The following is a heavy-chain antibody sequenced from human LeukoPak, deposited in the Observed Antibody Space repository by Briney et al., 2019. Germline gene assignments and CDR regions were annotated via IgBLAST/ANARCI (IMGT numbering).Heavy chain of an antibody. V-gene: IGHV4-39*01. J-gene: IGHJ4*02. Sequence: SETLSLTCTVSGGSISSSSYYWGWIRQPPGTGLEWIGSIYYSGSTYYNPSLKSRVTISVDTSKNQFSLKLSSVTAADTAVYYCARRGYSYADFDYWGQGTLVTVSS. CDR3: ARRGYSYADFDY. D-gene: IGHD5-18*01. CDR2: IYYSGST. CDR1: GGSISSSSYY.